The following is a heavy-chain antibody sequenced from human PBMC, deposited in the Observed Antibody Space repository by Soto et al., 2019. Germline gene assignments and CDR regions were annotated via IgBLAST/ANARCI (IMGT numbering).Heavy chain of an antibody. V-gene: IGHV6-1*01. CDR3: ARDRLFRSGTGYYCHYGMDV. Sequence: SPTLSLSCAISGDSVSSNSAAWNWIRQSPSRGLEWLGRTYYRSKWYNDYAVSVKSRITINPDTSKNQFSLQLNSVTPEDTAVYYCARDRLFRSGTGYYCHYGMDVSCQATTVTVSS. CDR2: TYYRSKWYN. D-gene: IGHD3-10*01. CDR1: GDSVSSNSAA. J-gene: IGHJ6*02.